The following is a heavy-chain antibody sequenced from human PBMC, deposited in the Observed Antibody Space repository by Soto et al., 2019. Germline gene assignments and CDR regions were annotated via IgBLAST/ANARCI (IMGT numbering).Heavy chain of an antibody. CDR2: IYYSGST. D-gene: IGHD6-13*01. V-gene: IGHV4-30-4*01. CDR1: GGSISSGDYY. J-gene: IGHJ6*02. Sequence: SETLSLTCTVSGGSISSGDYYWSWIRQPPGKGLEWIGYIYYSGSTYYNPSLKSRVTISVDTSKNQFSLKLSSVTAADTAVYYCATSRYSSSWYGYYGMDVWGQGATVTVSS. CDR3: ATSRYSSSWYGYYGMDV.